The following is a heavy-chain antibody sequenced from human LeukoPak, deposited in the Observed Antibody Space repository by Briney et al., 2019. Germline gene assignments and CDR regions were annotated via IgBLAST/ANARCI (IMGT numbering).Heavy chain of an antibody. CDR3: TRATSHGYPTRDDY. CDR1: GGYMSSYY. Sequence: SETLSLTCTVSGGYMSSYYWSWIRQPPGKGLEWIGFIYYGGNTYYNPSLKGRVTMSIDTSKNQFSLNLSSVTAADTAVYYCTRATSHGYPTRDDYWGRGTLVTVSS. D-gene: IGHD3-22*01. V-gene: IGHV4-59*01. CDR2: IYYGGNT. J-gene: IGHJ4*02.